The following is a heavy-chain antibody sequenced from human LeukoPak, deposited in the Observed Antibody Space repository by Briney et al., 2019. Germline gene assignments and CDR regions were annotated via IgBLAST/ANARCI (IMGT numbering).Heavy chain of an antibody. CDR3: ARVEAAAGFDAFDI. J-gene: IGHJ3*02. CDR2: ISAYNGNT. Sequence: ASVKVSCKASGYTFTSYGISWVRQAPGQGLEWMGWISAYNGNTNYVQKLQGRVTMTTDTSTSTAYMELRSLRSDDTAVYYCARVEAAAGFDAFDIWGQGTMVTVSS. CDR1: GYTFTSYG. D-gene: IGHD6-13*01. V-gene: IGHV1-18*04.